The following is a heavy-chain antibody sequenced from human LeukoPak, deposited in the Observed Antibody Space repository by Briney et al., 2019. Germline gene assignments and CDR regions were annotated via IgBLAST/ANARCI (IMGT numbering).Heavy chain of an antibody. V-gene: IGHV1-18*01. CDR2: ISAYNGNT. CDR3: ARTTYTTYYYDSSGSSQPSDY. D-gene: IGHD3-22*01. CDR1: GYTFTSYG. J-gene: IGHJ4*02. Sequence: ASVKVSCKASGYTFTSYGISWVRQAPGQGLEWMGWISAYNGNTNYAQKLQGRVTMTTDTSTSTAYMELRSLRSDDTAVYYCARTTYTTYYYDSSGSSQPSDYWGQGTLVTVSS.